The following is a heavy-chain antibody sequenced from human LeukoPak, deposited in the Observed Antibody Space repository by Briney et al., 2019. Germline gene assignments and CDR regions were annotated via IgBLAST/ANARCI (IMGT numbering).Heavy chain of an antibody. CDR2: VSTTGDST. Sequence: QPGGSLRLSCAASGFTFSDFEMNWVRQAPGKGLEWVSYVSTTGDSTYYSDSVKGRFTTSRDNAKKSVYLQMNSLRVEDTALYYCAKEARSEEGGPRSGCSDGYDLWGQGTLVTVSS. V-gene: IGHV3-48*03. CDR3: AKEARSEEGGPRSGCSDGYDL. D-gene: IGHD6-25*01. CDR1: GFTFSDFE. J-gene: IGHJ3*01.